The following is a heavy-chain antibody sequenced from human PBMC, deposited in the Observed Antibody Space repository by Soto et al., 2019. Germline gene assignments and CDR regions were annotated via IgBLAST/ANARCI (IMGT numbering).Heavy chain of an antibody. J-gene: IGHJ4*02. Sequence: EVQLLESGGGLVQPGGSLRLSCAASGFTFSSYTMSWVRQGPGKGLEWVSGISSSGGSTVYADSVKGRFTISRDNFKTPLYLQMNSLRAEDTAVYYCAKGWGDYWGQGTQVTVSS. D-gene: IGHD7-27*01. V-gene: IGHV3-23*01. CDR1: GFTFSSYT. CDR2: ISSSGGST. CDR3: AKGWGDY.